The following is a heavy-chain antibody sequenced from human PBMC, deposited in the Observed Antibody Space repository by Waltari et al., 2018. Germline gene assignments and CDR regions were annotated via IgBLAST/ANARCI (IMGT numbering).Heavy chain of an antibody. Sequence: QVQLQESGPGLVKPSGTLSLTCAVSGGSISSRNWWSWVRQPPGKGLEWIGEIYHSGSTNYNPSLKSRVTISVDKSKNQFSLKLSSVTAADTAVYYCARRVPIDDSKTWGWFDPWGQGTLVTVSS. V-gene: IGHV4-4*02. D-gene: IGHD3-22*01. CDR3: ARRVPIDDSKTWGWFDP. CDR2: IYHSGST. J-gene: IGHJ5*02. CDR1: GGSISSRNW.